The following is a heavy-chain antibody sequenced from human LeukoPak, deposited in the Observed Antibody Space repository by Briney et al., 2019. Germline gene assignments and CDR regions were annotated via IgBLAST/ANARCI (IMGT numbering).Heavy chain of an antibody. CDR3: AKGGRGLVITKYYFDY. CDR2: ISGSGGST. V-gene: IGHV3-23*01. CDR1: GFTFSSYT. D-gene: IGHD3/OR15-3a*01. Sequence: GGSLRLSCAASGFTFSSYTMSWVRQAPGKGLEWVSAISGSGGSTYYADSVKGRFTISRDNSKNTLYLQMNSLRAEGTAVYYCAKGGRGLVITKYYFDYWGQGTLVTVSS. J-gene: IGHJ4*02.